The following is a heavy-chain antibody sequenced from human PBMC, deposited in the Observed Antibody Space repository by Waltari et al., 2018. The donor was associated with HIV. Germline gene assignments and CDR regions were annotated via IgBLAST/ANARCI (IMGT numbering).Heavy chain of an antibody. D-gene: IGHD3-22*01. V-gene: IGHV4-34*01. CDR3: ARGGYYYDSSGSTYFDY. Sequence: QVQLQQWGAGLLKPSETLSLTCAVYGGSFSGYYWSWTRQPPGKGLEWIGEINHSGSTNYNPSLKSRVTISVDTSKNQFSLKLSSVTAADTAVYYCARGGYYYDSSGSTYFDYWGQGTLVTVSS. CDR2: INHSGST. CDR1: GGSFSGYY. J-gene: IGHJ4*02.